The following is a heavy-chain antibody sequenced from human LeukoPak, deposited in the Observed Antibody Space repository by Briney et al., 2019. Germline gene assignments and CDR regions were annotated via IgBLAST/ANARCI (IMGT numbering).Heavy chain of an antibody. D-gene: IGHD3-10*01. J-gene: IGHJ4*02. CDR1: GGSISSYY. Sequence: SETLSLTCTVSGGSISSYYWSWIRQPPGKGLEWIGYIYYGGSTNYNPSLKSRVTISVDTSKNQFSLKLSSVTAADTAVYYCASHVRGVFDYWGQGTLVTVSS. CDR3: ASHVRGVFDY. V-gene: IGHV4-59*01. CDR2: IYYGGST.